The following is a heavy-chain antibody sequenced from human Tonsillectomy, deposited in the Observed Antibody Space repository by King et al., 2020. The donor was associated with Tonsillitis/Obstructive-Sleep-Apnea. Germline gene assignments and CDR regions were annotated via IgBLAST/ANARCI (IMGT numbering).Heavy chain of an antibody. CDR3: VDVGVVAATPRYFQH. J-gene: IGHJ1*01. CDR1: GGSFSGYY. CDR2: INHSGST. D-gene: IGHD2-15*01. V-gene: IGHV4-34*01. Sequence: VQLQQWGAGLLKPSETLSLTCAVYGGSFSGYYWSWIRQPPGKGLEWIGEINHSGSTNYNPSLKSRVTISVDTSKNQFSLKLSSVTAADTAVYYCVDVGVVAATPRYFQHWGQGTLVTVSS.